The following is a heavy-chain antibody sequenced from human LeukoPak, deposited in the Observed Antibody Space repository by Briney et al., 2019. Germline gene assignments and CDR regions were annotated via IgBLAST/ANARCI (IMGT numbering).Heavy chain of an antibody. CDR1: GFTFSSYS. D-gene: IGHD4-17*01. Sequence: GGSLRLSCAASGFTFSSYSTHWVRQAPGKGLEWVAVISYDGSNKYYADSVKGRFTISRDNSKNTLSLQMNSLRAEDTAVYYCAKVFRKDGDFHLFDYWGQGTLVTVSS. V-gene: IGHV3-30-3*01. CDR3: AKVFRKDGDFHLFDY. CDR2: ISYDGSNK. J-gene: IGHJ4*02.